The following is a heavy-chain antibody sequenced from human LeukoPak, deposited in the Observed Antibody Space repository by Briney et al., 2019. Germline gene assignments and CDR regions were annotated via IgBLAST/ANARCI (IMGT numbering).Heavy chain of an antibody. Sequence: GGSLRLSCSASGFTFSSYAMHWVRQASGKGLEYVSAMSSSGGKTYYADSMKGRVIISRDNSKNTLYLQLSSLAPEDTAVYFCVKGAESYCDSRSDYWGQGTLVTVSS. CDR3: VKGAESYCDSRSDY. CDR1: GFTFSSYA. D-gene: IGHD3-22*01. V-gene: IGHV3-64D*09. CDR2: MSSSGGKT. J-gene: IGHJ4*02.